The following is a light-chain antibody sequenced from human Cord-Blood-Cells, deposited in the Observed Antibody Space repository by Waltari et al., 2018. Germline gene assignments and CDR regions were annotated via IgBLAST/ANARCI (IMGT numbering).Light chain of an antibody. CDR3: CSYAGSSTSV. CDR1: SSDVGSYNL. J-gene: IGLJ3*02. CDR2: EGS. V-gene: IGLV2-23*01. Sequence: QSALTQPASVSGSPVQSITISFTRTSSDVGSYNLVSWYQQHPGKAPKLMIYEGSKRPSGVSNRFSGSKSGNTASLTISGLQAEDEADYYCCSYAGSSTSVFGGGTKLTVL.